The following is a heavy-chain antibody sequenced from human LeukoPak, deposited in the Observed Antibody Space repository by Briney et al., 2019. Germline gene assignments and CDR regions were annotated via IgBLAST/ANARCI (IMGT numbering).Heavy chain of an antibody. CDR1: GFTFNIYS. CDR3: SRDLDCTVTTCFDGDDGFDI. V-gene: IGHV3-21*01. Sequence: GGSLRLSCEASGFTFNIYSMNWVRQVPGKGLEWVSSISSQSVYIYYADSVKGRFAISRDNAKKSLYLQMNSLTAEDTAVYFCSRDLDCTVTTCFDGDDGFDIWVRGTMVTVSS. D-gene: IGHD2-2*01. CDR2: ISSQSVYI. J-gene: IGHJ3*02.